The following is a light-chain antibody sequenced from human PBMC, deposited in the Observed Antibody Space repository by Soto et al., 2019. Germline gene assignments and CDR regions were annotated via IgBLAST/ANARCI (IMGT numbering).Light chain of an antibody. CDR1: QSVSSY. Sequence: EIVLTQSPATLSLSPGERATLSCRASQSVSSYLAWYQQKPGQAPRLLIYDASNRATGIPARFSGSGSGTDFTLTISSLEPEDFAVYYCQQRSNWGHPFGGGTKVEIK. CDR2: DAS. CDR3: QQRSNWGHP. J-gene: IGKJ4*01. V-gene: IGKV3-11*01.